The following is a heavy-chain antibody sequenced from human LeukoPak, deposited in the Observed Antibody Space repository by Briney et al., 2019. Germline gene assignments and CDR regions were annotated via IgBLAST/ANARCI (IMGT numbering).Heavy chain of an antibody. V-gene: IGHV3-43D*04. D-gene: IGHD3-9*01. CDR2: ISWDGGST. CDR3: ATSPPHDILTGYYLPFDC. J-gene: IGHJ4*02. Sequence: PGGSLRLSCAASGFTFDDYAMHWVRQAPGKGLVWVSLISWDGGSTYYADSVKGRFTISRDNSKNSLYLQMNSLRAEDTALYYFATSPPHDILTGYYLPFDCLGQGTLVTGSP. CDR1: GFTFDDYA.